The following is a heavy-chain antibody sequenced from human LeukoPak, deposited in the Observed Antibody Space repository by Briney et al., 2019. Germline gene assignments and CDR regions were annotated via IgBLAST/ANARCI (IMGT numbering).Heavy chain of an antibody. CDR3: AKLPRIAAAALVVDY. Sequence: TGGSLRLSCAASGFTVSSNYMSWVRQAPGKGLEWVSGISWNSANIGYADSVKGRFTISRDNSKNTLYLQMNSLRAEDTAVYYCAKLPRIAAAALVVDYWGQGTLVTVSS. CDR2: ISWNSANI. V-gene: IGHV3-23*01. D-gene: IGHD6-13*01. CDR1: GFTVSSNY. J-gene: IGHJ4*02.